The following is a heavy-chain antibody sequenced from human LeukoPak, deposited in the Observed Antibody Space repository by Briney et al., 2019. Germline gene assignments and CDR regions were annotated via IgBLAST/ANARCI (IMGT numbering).Heavy chain of an antibody. V-gene: IGHV3-23*01. Sequence: GGSLRLSCGASGFTFSSCAMSWVRQAPGKGLEWVASVSGGGRSKYYIDSVKGRFTVFRDNSKNTLYLQLSSLRTVDTAIYYCARVRFGTEWYSSDAFAFWGQGTMVTVAS. CDR3: ARVRFGTEWYSSDAFAF. J-gene: IGHJ3*01. CDR2: VSGGGRSK. CDR1: GFTFSSCA. D-gene: IGHD3-3*01.